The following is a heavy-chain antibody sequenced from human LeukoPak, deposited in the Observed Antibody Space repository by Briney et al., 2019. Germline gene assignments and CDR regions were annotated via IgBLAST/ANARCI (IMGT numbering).Heavy chain of an antibody. CDR2: IYTSGST. CDR1: GGSISSYY. J-gene: IGHJ5*02. D-gene: IGHD2-2*01. CDR3: VRLGCSNLDPPHL. Sequence: SETLSLTCTVSGGSISSYYWSWIRQPAGKGLRGFGRIYTSGSTNYNPSLKSRVTMSVDTSKNQFSLKLSSVTAADTAVYYCVRLGCSNLDPPHLWGRGTLVTVSS. V-gene: IGHV4-4*07.